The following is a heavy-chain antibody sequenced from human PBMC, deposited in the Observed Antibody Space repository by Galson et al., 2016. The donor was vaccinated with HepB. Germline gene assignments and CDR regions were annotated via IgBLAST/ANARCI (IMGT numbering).Heavy chain of an antibody. CDR2: ISSNTYGGTT. Sequence: SLRLSCAASGFTFGVYAMSWFRQAPGKGLEWVGFISSNTYGGTTEYAASVKGRFTISSDDSNSIAYLQMNSLKTEDTAVYYCTPTWFGVETSSWGQGTLVTVSS. CDR3: TPTWFGVETSS. CDR1: GFTFGVYA. J-gene: IGHJ4*02. V-gene: IGHV3-49*03. D-gene: IGHD3-3*01.